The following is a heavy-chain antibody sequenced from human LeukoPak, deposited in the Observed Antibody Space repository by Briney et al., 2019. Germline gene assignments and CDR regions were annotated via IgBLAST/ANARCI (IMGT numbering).Heavy chain of an antibody. J-gene: IGHJ4*02. V-gene: IGHV3-48*03. Sequence: GGSLRLSCAASGFTFSSYEMNWVRQAPGKGLEWVSYISSSGSTIYYADSVKGRFTISRDNAKNSLYLQMNSLRAEDSAIYYCARGARWAYYFDYWGQGSLVTVSS. CDR1: GFTFSSYE. CDR3: ARGARWAYYFDY. CDR2: ISSSGSTI. D-gene: IGHD4-23*01.